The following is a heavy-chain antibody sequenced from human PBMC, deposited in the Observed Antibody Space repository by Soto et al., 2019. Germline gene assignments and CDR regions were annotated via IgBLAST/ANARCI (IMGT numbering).Heavy chain of an antibody. CDR1: GYTFTSYA. Sequence: QVQLVQSGAEVKKPGASVKVYCKASGYTFTSYAMNWVRQAPGQRLEWMGWINAGNGNTKYSQKFQGRVTITRDTSASTVYMELSSLRSEDTAVSYCGIDPSFTGMDVLGLGTTVTFSS. D-gene: IGHD2-15*01. V-gene: IGHV1-3*01. CDR2: INAGNGNT. J-gene: IGHJ6*02. CDR3: GIDPSFTGMDV.